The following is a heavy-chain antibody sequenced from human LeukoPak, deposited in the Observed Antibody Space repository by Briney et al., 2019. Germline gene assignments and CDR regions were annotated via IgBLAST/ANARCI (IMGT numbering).Heavy chain of an antibody. J-gene: IGHJ4*02. Sequence: PSETPSLTCTVSGGSISSYYWSWIRQPPGKGLEWIGYIYYSGSTNYSPSLKSRVTISVDTSKNQFSLKLSSVTAADTAVYYCARHSVDSSGWYYFDYWGQGTLVTVSS. V-gene: IGHV4-59*08. D-gene: IGHD6-19*01. CDR3: ARHSVDSSGWYYFDY. CDR1: GGSISSYY. CDR2: IYYSGST.